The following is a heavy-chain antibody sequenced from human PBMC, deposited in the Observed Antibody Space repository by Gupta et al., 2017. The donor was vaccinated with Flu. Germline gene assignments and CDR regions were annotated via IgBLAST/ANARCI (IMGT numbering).Heavy chain of an antibody. Sequence: ELQLVESGGGLVQPGGSLRLLCAASGFNFSGHFMHWVRQAPGQGLVWVARIRFDGTATSYADSVKGRFTTSRDNAKNTLYLQMNSLSPEDTALYYCAREVVNNRLDPWGQGTLVTVAS. J-gene: IGHJ5*02. D-gene: IGHD2-15*01. CDR2: IRFDGTAT. CDR1: GFNFSGHF. V-gene: IGHV3-74*01. CDR3: AREVVNNRLDP.